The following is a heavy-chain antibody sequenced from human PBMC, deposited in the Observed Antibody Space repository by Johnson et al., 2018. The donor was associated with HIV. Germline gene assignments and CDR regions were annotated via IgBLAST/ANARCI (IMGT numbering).Heavy chain of an antibody. D-gene: IGHD3-22*01. Sequence: VQLVESGGGLVQPGGSLRLSCAASGFTFSSYWMHWVRQAPGKGLVWVSRINSDGSSTSYADSVKGRFTISRDNAKNTLYLQMNGLRAEDTAVYYCARDWGPRLGYYDSSGYYWAFDVWGQWTMGTVSS. CDR3: ARDWGPRLGYYDSSGYYWAFDV. J-gene: IGHJ3*01. CDR2: INSDGSST. V-gene: IGHV3-74*01. CDR1: GFTFSSYW.